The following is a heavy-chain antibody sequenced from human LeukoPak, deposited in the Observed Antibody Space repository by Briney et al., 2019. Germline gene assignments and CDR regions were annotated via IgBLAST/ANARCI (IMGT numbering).Heavy chain of an antibody. V-gene: IGHV1-18*01. CDR1: GYTFTSYG. Sequence: WASVKVSCKASGYTFTSYGISWVRQAPGQGLEWMGWISPYNGNTNYAQKFQGRVTMTTDTSTSTAYMDLRSLRSDDTAVYYCARGIAVAVRFDYWGQGTLVTVSS. D-gene: IGHD6-19*01. CDR3: ARGIAVAVRFDY. J-gene: IGHJ4*02. CDR2: ISPYNGNT.